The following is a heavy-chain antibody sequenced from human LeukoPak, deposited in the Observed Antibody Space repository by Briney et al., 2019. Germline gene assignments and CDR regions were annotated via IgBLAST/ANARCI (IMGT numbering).Heavy chain of an antibody. CDR2: ISPYNGNT. Sequence: ASVKVSCKASGYTFTSYAMHWVRQAPGQRLEWMGWISPYNGNTNYAQKLQGRVTMTTDTSTSTAYMELRSLRSEDTAVYYCARGIGEPDAFDIWGQGTMVTVSS. D-gene: IGHD1-26*01. J-gene: IGHJ3*02. CDR1: GYTFTSYA. CDR3: ARGIGEPDAFDI. V-gene: IGHV1-18*01.